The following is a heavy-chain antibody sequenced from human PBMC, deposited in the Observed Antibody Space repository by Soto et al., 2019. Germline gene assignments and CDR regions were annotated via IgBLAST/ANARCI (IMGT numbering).Heavy chain of an antibody. V-gene: IGHV1-69*02. CDR2: IIPILGIA. CDR3: ARTYCSGGSCSGQTSYYYGMDV. CDR1: GGTFSSYT. D-gene: IGHD2-15*01. J-gene: IGHJ6*02. Sequence: SVKVFCKASGGTFSSYTISWVRQAPGQGLEWMGRIIPILGIANYAQKFQGRVTITADKSTSTAYMELSSLRSEDTAVYYCARTYCSGGSCSGQTSYYYGMDVWGQGTTVTVSS.